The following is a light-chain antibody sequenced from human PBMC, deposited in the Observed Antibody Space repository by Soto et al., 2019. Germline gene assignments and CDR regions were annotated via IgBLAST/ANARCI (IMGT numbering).Light chain of an antibody. CDR2: GAS. V-gene: IGKV3-15*01. Sequence: EIVLTQSPATLSVSPGERATLSCRASQSVSSNLAWYQQEPGQAPRLLIYGASTSATGSPARFSGSGSGTEFTLTISGLLSVDFAVYGCEEDYNWRPWTFGQGAEVEIK. CDR3: EEDYNWRPWT. J-gene: IGKJ1*01. CDR1: QSVSSN.